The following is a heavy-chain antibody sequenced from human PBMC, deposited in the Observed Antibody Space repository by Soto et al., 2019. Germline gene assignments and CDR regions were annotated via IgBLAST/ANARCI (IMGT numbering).Heavy chain of an antibody. V-gene: IGHV3-23*01. CDR3: ARVVRYFDTPYGMDV. J-gene: IGHJ6*02. CDR1: GFTFSSYA. CDR2: IGGSGGNT. Sequence: GGSLRLSCAASGFTFSSYAMSWVRQAPGKGLEWVSGIGGSGGNTYYADSVKGRFTISRDNSKNTLFLQMNSLRAEDTAEYYCARVVRYFDTPYGMDVWGQGATVTVSS. D-gene: IGHD3-9*01.